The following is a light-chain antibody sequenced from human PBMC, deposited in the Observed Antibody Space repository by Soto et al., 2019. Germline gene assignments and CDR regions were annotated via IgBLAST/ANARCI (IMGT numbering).Light chain of an antibody. J-gene: IGLJ3*02. CDR3: YSYAGRNIWV. CDR1: GSDIGAYNC. CDR2: GLT. Sequence: QSALAQPPSSSGSPGQSVTISCTGSGSDIGAYNCVSWYQQHPGKAPKLMIFGLTERPSGVPDRFSGSKSGNTASLTVSGLQADDEAVYYCYSYAGRNIWVFGGGTKLTVL. V-gene: IGLV2-8*01.